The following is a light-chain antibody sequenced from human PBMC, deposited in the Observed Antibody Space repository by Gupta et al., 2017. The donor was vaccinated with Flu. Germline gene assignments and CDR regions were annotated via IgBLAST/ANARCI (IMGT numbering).Light chain of an antibody. CDR3: SSYTSSSTPSWV. CDR1: SDVGGDNY. CDR2: AVS. Sequence: SDVGGDNYVSWYQQHTGKAPKLMIYAVSNRPSGVSNRFSGSKSGNTASLTISGLQAEDEADYYCSSYTSSSTPSWVCGGGTKLTVL. J-gene: IGLJ3*02. V-gene: IGLV2-14*01.